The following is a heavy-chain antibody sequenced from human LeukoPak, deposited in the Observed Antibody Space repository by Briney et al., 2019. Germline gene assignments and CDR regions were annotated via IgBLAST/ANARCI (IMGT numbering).Heavy chain of an antibody. CDR1: GGSISIHY. Sequence: PSETLSLTCTVSGGSISIHYWSWIRQPPETGLVWIGYIYHSGSTNYNPSLKSRVTISVDTSKNQFSLKLSSMTAADTAVYYCARGNYDSGDWSFDYWGQGTLVTVSS. V-gene: IGHV4-59*11. D-gene: IGHD3-22*01. CDR3: ARGNYDSGDWSFDY. CDR2: IYHSGST. J-gene: IGHJ4*02.